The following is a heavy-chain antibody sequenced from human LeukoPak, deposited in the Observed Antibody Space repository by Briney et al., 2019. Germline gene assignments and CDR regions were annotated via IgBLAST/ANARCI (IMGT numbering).Heavy chain of an antibody. V-gene: IGHV3-7*01. D-gene: IGHD3-16*01. J-gene: IGHJ4*02. Sequence: GGSLRLSCGASGFTFSSYWMIWVREAPGKGLEGVANKKQDGSEKYYVDSVKGRFTISRDNTKSSLFLQMNSLRGDDTAVYYCVRDSRPGGAMGLYHNFDFWGQGTLVTVSS. CDR3: VRDSRPGGAMGLYHNFDF. CDR1: GFTFSSYW. CDR2: KKQDGSEK.